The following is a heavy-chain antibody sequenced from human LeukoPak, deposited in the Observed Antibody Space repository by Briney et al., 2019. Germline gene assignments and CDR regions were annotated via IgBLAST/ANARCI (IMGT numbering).Heavy chain of an antibody. Sequence: SETLSLTCAVYGGSFSGYYWSWIRQPPGKGLEWIGEINHSGSTNYNPSLKSRVTTSVDTSKNQFSLKLSSVTAADTAVYYCASYGSGSYYRNWFDPWGQGTLVTVSS. J-gene: IGHJ5*02. D-gene: IGHD3-10*01. V-gene: IGHV4-34*01. CDR1: GGSFSGYY. CDR3: ASYGSGSYYRNWFDP. CDR2: INHSGST.